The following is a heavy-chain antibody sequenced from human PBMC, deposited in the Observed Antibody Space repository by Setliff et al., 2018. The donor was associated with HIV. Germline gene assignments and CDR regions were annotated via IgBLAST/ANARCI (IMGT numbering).Heavy chain of an antibody. CDR2: IKQDGSEQ. CDR3: VRTPISTAPPTPFDS. CDR1: GFSFSAYY. V-gene: IGHV3-7*03. D-gene: IGHD3-9*01. J-gene: IGHJ4*02. Sequence: GGSLRLSCTASGFSFSAYYMGWVRQSPGKGLEWVASIKQDGSEQFYVDSVKGRFIISRDNAKNSLYLQMDSLRVEDTALYYCVRTPISTAPPTPFDSWGQGTLVTVSS.